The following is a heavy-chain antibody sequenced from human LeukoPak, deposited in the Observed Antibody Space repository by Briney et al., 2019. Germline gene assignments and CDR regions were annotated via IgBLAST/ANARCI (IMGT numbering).Heavy chain of an antibody. D-gene: IGHD1-26*01. CDR1: GFTFSNYD. V-gene: IGHV3-13*01. Sequence: GGSLRLSCAASGFTFSNYDMHWVRHATGKGLEWVSGIGTAGDIYYAGSVKGRFTISRENAKNSLYLQMNSLRAGDTAVYYCTRVSSTELLDYWGQGALVTVSS. CDR2: IGTAGDI. CDR3: TRVSSTELLDY. J-gene: IGHJ4*02.